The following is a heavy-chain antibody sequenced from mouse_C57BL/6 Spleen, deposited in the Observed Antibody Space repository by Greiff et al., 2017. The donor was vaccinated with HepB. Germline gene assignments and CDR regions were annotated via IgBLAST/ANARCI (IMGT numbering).Heavy chain of an antibody. J-gene: IGHJ2*01. Sequence: EVKLVESEGGLVQPGSSMKLSCTASGFTFSDYYMAWVRQVPEKGLEWVANINYDGSSTYYLDSLKSRFIISRDNAKNILYLQMSSLKSEDTATYYCARVGGWYYFDYWGQGTTLTVSS. CDR1: GFTFSDYY. V-gene: IGHV5-16*01. CDR3: ARVGGWYYFDY. CDR2: INYDGSST.